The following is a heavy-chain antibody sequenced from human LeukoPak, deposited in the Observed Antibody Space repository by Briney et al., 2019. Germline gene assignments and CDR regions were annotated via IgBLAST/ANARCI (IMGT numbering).Heavy chain of an antibody. J-gene: IGHJ4*02. Sequence: SETLSLTCTVSGGSISSYYWSWIRQPPGKGLEWIGYIYYSGSTNYNPSLKSRVTISVDTSKNQFSLKLSSVTAADTAVYYCARPRRYFDWLLYDYWGQGTLVTVSS. D-gene: IGHD3-9*01. CDR3: ARPRRYFDWLLYDY. CDR1: GGSISSYY. V-gene: IGHV4-59*01. CDR2: IYYSGST.